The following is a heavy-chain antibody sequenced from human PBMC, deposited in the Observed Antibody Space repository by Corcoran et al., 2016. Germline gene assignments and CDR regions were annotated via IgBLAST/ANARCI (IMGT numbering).Heavy chain of an antibody. CDR2: IYYSGST. CDR1: GGSISGGGYY. Sequence: QVQLQESGPGLVKPSQTLSLTCTVSGGSISGGGYYWSWIRQHPGMGLEWIGYIYYSGSTYYNPSLKSRVTISVDTSKNQFSLKLSSVTAADTAVYYGARDRSITMVRGVPHPRGWFDPWGQGTLFTVSA. V-gene: IGHV4-31*03. D-gene: IGHD3-10*01. CDR3: ARDRSITMVRGVPHPRGWFDP. J-gene: IGHJ5*02.